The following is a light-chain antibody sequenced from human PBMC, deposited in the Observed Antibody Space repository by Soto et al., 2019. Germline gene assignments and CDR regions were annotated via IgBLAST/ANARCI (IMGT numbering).Light chain of an antibody. V-gene: IGLV2-8*01. CDR3: SSYAGSNNRYV. J-gene: IGLJ1*01. CDR2: EVT. CDR1: SSDIGGYNF. Sequence: QSALTQPPSASGSPGQSVAISCTGSSSDIGGYNFVSWYQQHPGKAPKPMIYEVTKRPSGVPDRFSGSKSGNTASLTVSGLQAEDEADYYCSSYAGSNNRYVFGTGTKLTVL.